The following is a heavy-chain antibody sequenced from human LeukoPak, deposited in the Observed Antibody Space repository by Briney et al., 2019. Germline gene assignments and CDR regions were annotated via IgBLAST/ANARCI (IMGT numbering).Heavy chain of an antibody. CDR1: GRSFSGYY. Sequence: SETLSLTCAVYGRSFSGYYWSWVRQPPGKGLEWLGEINHSGSTNYNPSLKSRVTISVDTSKNQFSLKLSSVTAADTAVYYCARGGYGSGSYYFTRLSYIDYWGQGTLVTVSS. J-gene: IGHJ4*02. CDR2: INHSGST. CDR3: ARGGYGSGSYYFTRLSYIDY. D-gene: IGHD3-10*01. V-gene: IGHV4-34*01.